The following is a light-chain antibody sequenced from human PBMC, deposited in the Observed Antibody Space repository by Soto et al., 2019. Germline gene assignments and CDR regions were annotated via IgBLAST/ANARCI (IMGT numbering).Light chain of an antibody. J-gene: IGLJ3*02. CDR1: TGAVTSGHY. CDR3: LLADSGGPV. V-gene: IGLV7-46*01. Sequence: QAVVTQEPSLTVSPGGTVTLTCGSTTGAVTSGHYPYWIQQRPGQAPRTLIYDTSNRHSWTPVRFSGSLVGGKAALILSGAQPEDEAEYYCLLADSGGPVFGGGTKLTVL. CDR2: DTS.